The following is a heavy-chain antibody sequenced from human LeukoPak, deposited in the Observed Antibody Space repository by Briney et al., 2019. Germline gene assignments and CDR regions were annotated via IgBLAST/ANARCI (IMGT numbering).Heavy chain of an antibody. CDR2: INHSGST. CDR3: GREIGRKSGSCNFGGRWPRRDV. D-gene: IGHD2/OR15-2a*01. J-gene: IGHJ6*02. Sequence: SETLSLTCAVYGGSFSGYYWSWIRQPPGKGLEWIGEINHSGSTNYNPSLKSRVTISVDTSKNQFSLKLSSVTAADTAVYYCGREIGRKSGSCNFGGRWPRRDVWGQGTRSPSP. V-gene: IGHV4-34*01. CDR1: GGSFSGYY.